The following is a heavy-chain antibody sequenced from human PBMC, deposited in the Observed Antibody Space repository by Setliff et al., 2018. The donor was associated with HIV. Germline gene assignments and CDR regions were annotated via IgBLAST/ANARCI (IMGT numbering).Heavy chain of an antibody. J-gene: IGHJ2*01. CDR2: SRSKSEGYAT. CDR1: GVTYNDHF. Sequence: GGSLRLSCAVSGVTYNDHFMDRVRQAPGKGLEWLGRSRSKSEGYATYYAAPVKDRFTISRDDSRNTLYLQMNSMKSDDTATYYCVGHYYDPLTGYYVWFFDVWGRGTLVTVSS. CDR3: VGHYYDPLTGYYVWFFDV. V-gene: IGHV3-15*05. D-gene: IGHD3-9*01.